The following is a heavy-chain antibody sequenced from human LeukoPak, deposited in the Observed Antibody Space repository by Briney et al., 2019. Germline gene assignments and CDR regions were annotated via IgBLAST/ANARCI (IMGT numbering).Heavy chain of an antibody. CDR2: INPNSGGT. V-gene: IGHV1-2*02. Sequence: ASVNVSCKASGYTFTGYYVHWVRQAAGQGLEWMGWINPNSGGTNYAQKFQGRVTMTRDTSISTAYMELSRLRSDDTAVYYCVKGSLGGFVDYWGQGTLVTVSS. CDR1: GYTFTGYY. CDR3: VKGSLGGFVDY. D-gene: IGHD1-26*01. J-gene: IGHJ4*02.